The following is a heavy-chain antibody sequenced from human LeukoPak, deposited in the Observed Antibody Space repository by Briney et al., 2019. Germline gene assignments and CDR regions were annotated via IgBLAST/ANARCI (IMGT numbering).Heavy chain of an antibody. Sequence: PGGSLRLSCAASGFTFSGSAMHWVRQASGKGLEWVGRIRSKANSYATAYAASVKGRFTISRDDSKNTAYLQMNSLKTEDTAVYYCTSRLRRSPDAFDIWGQGTMVTVSS. V-gene: IGHV3-73*01. CDR2: IRSKANSYAT. CDR3: TSRLRRSPDAFDI. J-gene: IGHJ3*02. CDR1: GFTFSGSA. D-gene: IGHD4-23*01.